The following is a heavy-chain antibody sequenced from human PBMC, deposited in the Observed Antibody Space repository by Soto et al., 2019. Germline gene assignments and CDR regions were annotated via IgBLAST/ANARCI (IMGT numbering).Heavy chain of an antibody. D-gene: IGHD4-17*01. V-gene: IGHV4-4*07. CDR2: IHSTRSP. Sequence: TLSLTCTVSGDSVSKYYWNWIRQPAGKGLEWIGRIHSTRSPNYNPSLKSRVTMSVDTSKNQFSLKLNLTSVTAADTAVYYCARSPAYGDYANLDTWGQGTLVTVSS. CDR3: ARSPAYGDYANLDT. J-gene: IGHJ5*02. CDR1: GDSVSKYY.